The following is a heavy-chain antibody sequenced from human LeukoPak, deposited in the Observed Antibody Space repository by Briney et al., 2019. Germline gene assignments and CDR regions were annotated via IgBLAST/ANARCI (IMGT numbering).Heavy chain of an antibody. D-gene: IGHD4-17*01. CDR2: IYYSGST. CDR3: AGVFDYGDAFDY. Sequence: PSETLSLTCTVSGGSINSYYWSWIRQPPGKGLEWIGYIYYSGSTNYNPSLKGRVTISIDTSKSQFSLKLSSVTAADTAVYYCAGVFDYGDAFDYWGQGTLVTVSS. J-gene: IGHJ4*02. CDR1: GGSINSYY. V-gene: IGHV4-59*12.